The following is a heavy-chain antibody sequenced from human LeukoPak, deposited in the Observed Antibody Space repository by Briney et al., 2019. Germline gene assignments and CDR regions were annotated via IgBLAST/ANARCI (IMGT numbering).Heavy chain of an antibody. Sequence: GGSLRLSCVASGLSVSSNYMSWVRQAPGKGLEWVSVIYRDGSSYYAESVKGRFTISRDNSKYTLYIQMNSLRAEDTAVYYCARSFYDILIGYYQYFDYWGQGTLVTVSS. CDR2: IYRDGSS. J-gene: IGHJ4*02. V-gene: IGHV3-66*01. CDR1: GLSVSSNY. D-gene: IGHD3-9*01. CDR3: ARSFYDILIGYYQYFDY.